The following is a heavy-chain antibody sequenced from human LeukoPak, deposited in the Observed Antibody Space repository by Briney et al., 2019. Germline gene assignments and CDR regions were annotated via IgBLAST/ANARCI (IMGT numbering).Heavy chain of an antibody. Sequence: SETLSLTCAVSGGSISSGGYSWSWIRQPPGKGLEWIGYIYHSGSTYYNPSLKSRVTISVDRSKNQFSLKLSSVTAADTAVYYCARAEIAAAEGVFDPWGQGTLVTVSS. CDR1: GGSISSGGYS. D-gene: IGHD6-13*01. CDR3: ARAEIAAAEGVFDP. CDR2: IYHSGST. J-gene: IGHJ5*02. V-gene: IGHV4-30-2*01.